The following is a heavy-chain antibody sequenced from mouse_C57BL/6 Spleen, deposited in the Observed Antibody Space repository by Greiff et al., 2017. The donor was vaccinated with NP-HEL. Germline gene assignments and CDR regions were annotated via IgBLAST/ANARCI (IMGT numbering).Heavy chain of an antibody. J-gene: IGHJ3*01. V-gene: IGHV1-19*01. CDR2: INPYNGGT. Sequence: EVQLQQSGPVLVKPGASVKMSCKASGYTFTDYCMNWVKQSHGKSLEWIGVINPYNGGTSYNQKFKGKATLTVDKSSSTAYMELNSLTSEDSAVYYCARSKLYYDGFAYWGQGTLVTVSA. CDR1: GYTFTDYC. D-gene: IGHD1-1*01. CDR3: ARSKLYYDGFAY.